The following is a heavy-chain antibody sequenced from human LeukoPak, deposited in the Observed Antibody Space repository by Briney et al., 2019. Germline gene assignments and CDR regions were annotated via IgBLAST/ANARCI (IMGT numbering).Heavy chain of an antibody. CDR2: IYPGDSDT. CDR1: GYSFTSYW. D-gene: IGHD3-10*01. Sequence: GESLKISCKGSGYSFTSYWIGWVRQMPGKGLEWMGIIYPGDSDTRYSPSFQGQVTISADKSISTAYLQWSSLKASDTAMYYCAGYYCGSGSYVAFDIWGQGTMVTVSS. V-gene: IGHV5-51*01. CDR3: AGYYCGSGSYVAFDI. J-gene: IGHJ3*02.